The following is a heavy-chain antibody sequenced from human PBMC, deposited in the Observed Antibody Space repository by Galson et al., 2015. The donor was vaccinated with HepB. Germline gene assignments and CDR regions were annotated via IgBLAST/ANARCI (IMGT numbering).Heavy chain of an antibody. CDR1: GFIFNNYF. D-gene: IGHD4-17*01. Sequence: SLRLSCAASGFIFNNYFMHWVRQAPGKGLEWVAVISKDGSDKYYTDSVRGRFTISRDNSKNTLYLQMNSLRTDDTALYYCARDRATVTTCRHFDDWGQGTLVAVSS. CDR3: ARDRATVTTCRHFDD. J-gene: IGHJ4*02. CDR2: ISKDGSDK. V-gene: IGHV3-30*04.